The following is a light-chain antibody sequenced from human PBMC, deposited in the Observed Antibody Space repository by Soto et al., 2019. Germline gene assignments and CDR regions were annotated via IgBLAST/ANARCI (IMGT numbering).Light chain of an antibody. J-gene: IGLJ2*01. CDR2: EVT. CDR1: SSDVGSYNL. Sequence: QSALTQPASVSGSPGQSITISCTGTSSDVGSYNLVSWYQQYPGKAPKLMIYEVTKRPSGVSNRFSDSKSGNTASLTISGLQAEDEADYYCCSYAGSSTFVVFGGGTKLTVL. V-gene: IGLV2-23*02. CDR3: CSYAGSSTFVV.